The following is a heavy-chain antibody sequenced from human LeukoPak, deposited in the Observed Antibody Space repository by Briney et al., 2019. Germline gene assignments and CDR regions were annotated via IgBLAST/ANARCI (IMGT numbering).Heavy chain of an antibody. CDR2: ISSSSSYI. CDR3: ARDVGLMVYAFDY. D-gene: IGHD2-8*01. Sequence: PGGSLRLSCAASGFTFSGYTINWVRQAPGKGLEWVSSISSSSSYIYYADSVKGRFTISRHNAKNSLYLHMNSLRVEDTAVYYCARDVGLMVYAFDYWGQGILVTVSS. V-gene: IGHV3-21*01. CDR1: GFTFSGYT. J-gene: IGHJ4*02.